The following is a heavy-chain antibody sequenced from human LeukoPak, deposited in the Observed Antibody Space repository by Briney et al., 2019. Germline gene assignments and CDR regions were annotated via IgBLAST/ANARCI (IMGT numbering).Heavy chain of an antibody. V-gene: IGHV3-9*01. CDR2: ISWNSGSI. CDR3: AKGPMTGSGGMDV. D-gene: IGHD1-14*01. J-gene: IGHJ3*01. CDR1: GFTFDDYA. Sequence: GGSLGLSCAASGFTFDDYAMHWVRQAPGKGLEWVSGISWNSGSIGYADSVKGRFTISRDDAKNSLYLQMNSLRAEDTALYYCAKGPMTGSGGMDVWGQGTMVTVSS.